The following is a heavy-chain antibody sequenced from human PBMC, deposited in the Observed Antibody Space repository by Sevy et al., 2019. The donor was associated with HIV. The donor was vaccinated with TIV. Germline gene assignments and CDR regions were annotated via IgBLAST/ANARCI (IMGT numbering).Heavy chain of an antibody. V-gene: IGHV3-7*01. Sequence: GGSLRLSCAASGFTFSGNWMSWVRQAPGKGLEWVADIKVDGSEKCYVDSVKGRFTITTDNAKKSLYLQMNNLRAEDTAVYYWSGDEGYCSSTSCYRGDYLDYWGQGTLVTVSS. CDR1: GFTFSGNW. CDR2: IKVDGSEK. J-gene: IGHJ4*02. CDR3: SGDEGYCSSTSCYRGDYLDY. D-gene: IGHD2-2*02.